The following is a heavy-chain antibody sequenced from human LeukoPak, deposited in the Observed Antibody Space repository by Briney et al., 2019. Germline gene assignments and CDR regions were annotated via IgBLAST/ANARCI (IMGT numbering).Heavy chain of an antibody. V-gene: IGHV3-21*01. CDR1: GFTFSRNS. J-gene: IGHJ4*02. CDR2: ISSSSSYI. Sequence: GGSLRLSCAASGFTFSRNSMNWVRQAPGKGLEWVSSISSSSSYIYYADSVKGRFTISRDNAKNSLYLQMNSLRVEDTAVYYCTRDEEGASREFDYWGQGALVTVSS. CDR3: TRDEEGASREFDY. D-gene: IGHD1-26*01.